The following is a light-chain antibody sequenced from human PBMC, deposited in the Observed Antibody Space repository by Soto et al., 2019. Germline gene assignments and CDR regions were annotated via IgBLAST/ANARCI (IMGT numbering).Light chain of an antibody. Sequence: QSVLTQPPSVSGAPGQRVTISCTGSSSNIGTGYDVHWYQQLPGTAPKLLIYGNSNRPSGVPDRFSGSKSGTSASLAITGLQAEDEADYYCQSSGSNLSVVFGGGTQLAVL. J-gene: IGLJ2*01. V-gene: IGLV1-40*01. CDR3: QSSGSNLSVV. CDR1: SSNIGTGYD. CDR2: GNS.